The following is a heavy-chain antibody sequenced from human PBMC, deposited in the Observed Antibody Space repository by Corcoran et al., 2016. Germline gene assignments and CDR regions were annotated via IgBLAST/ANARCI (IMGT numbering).Heavy chain of an antibody. D-gene: IGHD3-22*01. CDR1: GFTFSSYG. V-gene: IGHV3-33*01. Sequence: QVQLVESGGGVVQPGRSLRLSCAASGFTFSSYGMHWVRQAPGKGLEWVAVIWYDGSNKYYADSVKGRFTISRDNSKNTLYLQMNSLRAEDTAVDYCARDPNYYDSMPSAWGQGTLVTVSS. CDR2: IWYDGSNK. J-gene: IGHJ1*01. CDR3: ARDPNYYDSMPSA.